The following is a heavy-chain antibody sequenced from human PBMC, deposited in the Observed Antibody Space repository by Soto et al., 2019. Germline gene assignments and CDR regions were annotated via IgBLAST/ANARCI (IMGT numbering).Heavy chain of an antibody. CDR1: GGSISSGGYY. CDR2: IYYSGST. CDR3: ARDKITGLFDY. J-gene: IGHJ4*02. D-gene: IGHD2-8*02. V-gene: IGHV4-31*11. Sequence: SETLSLTCAVSGGSISSGGYYWSWIRQPPGKGLEWIGYIYYSGSTYYNPSLKSRVTISVDTSKNQFSLKLTSVTAADTAVYYCARDKITGLFDYWGQGTLVTVSS.